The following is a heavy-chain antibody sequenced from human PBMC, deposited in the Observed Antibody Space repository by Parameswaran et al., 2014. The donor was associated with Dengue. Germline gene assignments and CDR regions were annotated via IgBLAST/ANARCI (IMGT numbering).Heavy chain of an antibody. CDR3: AHRLRHQQVFDP. V-gene: IGHV2-5*01. J-gene: IGHJ5*02. D-gene: IGHD2-2*01. Sequence: PGKALEWLALIYWNDDKHYSPSLKSRLTITKDTSKSQVVLTMANMDPVDTATYYCAHRLRHQQVFDPWGQGTLVTVSS. CDR2: IYWNDDK.